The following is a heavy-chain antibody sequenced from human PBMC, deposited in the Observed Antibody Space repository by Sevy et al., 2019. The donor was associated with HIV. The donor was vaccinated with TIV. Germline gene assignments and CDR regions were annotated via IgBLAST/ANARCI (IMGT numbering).Heavy chain of an antibody. CDR1: GFTFSSYS. Sequence: GGSLRLSCAASGFTFSSYSMNWVRQAPGKGLEWVSYISSSSSTIYYADSVKGRFTISRDKAKNSLFLQMNSLRDEDTAVYYCARDRWLRDPYYFDYWGQGTLVTVSS. CDR2: ISSSSSTI. CDR3: ARDRWLRDPYYFDY. V-gene: IGHV3-48*02. D-gene: IGHD5-12*01. J-gene: IGHJ4*02.